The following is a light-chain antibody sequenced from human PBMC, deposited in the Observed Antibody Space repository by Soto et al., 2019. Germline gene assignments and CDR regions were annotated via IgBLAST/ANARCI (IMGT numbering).Light chain of an antibody. CDR2: GNS. CDR3: QSDDSSLSGYVV. Sequence: QPVLTQPPSVSGAPGQRVTISCTGSSSNIGAGYDVHWYQQLPGTAPKLLIYGNSNRPSGVPDRFSGSKSGTSAALAITGLQAADEADYYCQSDDSSLSGYVVFGGGTKLTVL. V-gene: IGLV1-40*01. J-gene: IGLJ2*01. CDR1: SSNIGAGYD.